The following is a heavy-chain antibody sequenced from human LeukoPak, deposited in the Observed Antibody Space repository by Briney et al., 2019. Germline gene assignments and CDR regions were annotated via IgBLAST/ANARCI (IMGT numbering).Heavy chain of an antibody. CDR2: IIPIFGTA. D-gene: IGHD2-2*01. CDR3: ASRPAVVPAASGDY. CDR1: GGTFSSYT. Sequence: SVKVSCKASGGTFSSYTISWVRQAPGQGLEWMGGIIPIFGTANYAQKFQGRVTITADESTSTAYMELSSLRSEDTAVYYCASRPAVVPAASGDYWGQGTLVTVSS. V-gene: IGHV1-69*13. J-gene: IGHJ4*02.